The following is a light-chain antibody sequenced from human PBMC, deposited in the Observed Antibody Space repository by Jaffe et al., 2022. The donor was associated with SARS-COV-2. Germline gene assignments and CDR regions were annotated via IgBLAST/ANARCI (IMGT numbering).Light chain of an antibody. CDR1: RSISSY. CDR2: TAS. V-gene: IGKV1-39*01. J-gene: IGKJ2*01. CDR3: LQSYSTPYT. Sequence: DIQMTQSPSSLSASVGDRVTITCRASRSISSYLHWYQHKPGKAPKLLIYTASSLQSGVPSRFSGSGSETDFTLTISSLQPEDFATYYCLQSYSTPYTFGQGTKLEIK.